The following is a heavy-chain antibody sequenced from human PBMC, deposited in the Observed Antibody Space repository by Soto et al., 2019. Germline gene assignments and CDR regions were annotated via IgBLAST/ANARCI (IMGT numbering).Heavy chain of an antibody. CDR2: INAGNGNT. V-gene: IGHV1-3*01. D-gene: IGHD1-26*01. CDR1: GYTFTSYA. CDR3: ARDWENYYGMDV. Sequence: QVQLVQSGAEVKKPGASVKVSCKASGYTFTSYAMHWVRQAPGQRLEWMGWINAGNGNTNYAQKFQGRVTMTRDTSISTAYMELSRLRSDDTAVYYCARDWENYYGMDVWGQGTTVTVSS. J-gene: IGHJ6*02.